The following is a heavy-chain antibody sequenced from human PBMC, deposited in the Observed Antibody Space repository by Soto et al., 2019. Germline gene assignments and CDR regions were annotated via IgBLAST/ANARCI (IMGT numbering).Heavy chain of an antibody. J-gene: IGHJ6*02. Sequence: GESLKISCKGSGYSFTSYWIGWVRQMPGKGLEWMGIIYPGDSDTRYSPSFQGQVTISADKSISTAYLQWSSLKASDTAMYYCASLFSYSSGWYADYYYYGMXVWGQGTTVTVSS. CDR2: IYPGDSDT. V-gene: IGHV5-51*01. CDR3: ASLFSYSSGWYADYYYYGMXV. CDR1: GYSFTSYW. D-gene: IGHD6-19*01.